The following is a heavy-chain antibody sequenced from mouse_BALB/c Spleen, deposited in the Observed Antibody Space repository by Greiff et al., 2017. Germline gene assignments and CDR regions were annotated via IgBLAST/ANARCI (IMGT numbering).Heavy chain of an antibody. CDR1: GYTFTSYW. CDR2: INPSTGYT. Sequence: QGQLQQSGAELAKPGASVKMSCKASGYTFTSYWMHWVKQRPGQGLEWIGYINPSTGYTEYNQKFKDKATLTADKSSSTAYMQLSSLTSEDSAVYYCAYYYGSSYPFFDYWGQATTLTVSS. CDR3: AYYYGSSYPFFDY. V-gene: IGHV1-7*01. D-gene: IGHD1-1*01. J-gene: IGHJ2*01.